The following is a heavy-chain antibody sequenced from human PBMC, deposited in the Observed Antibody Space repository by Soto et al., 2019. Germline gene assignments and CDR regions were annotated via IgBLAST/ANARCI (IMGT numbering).Heavy chain of an antibody. CDR1: GGSISSYY. V-gene: IGHV4-59*01. D-gene: IGHD3-3*01. CDR2: IYYSGST. CDR3: ARAGEFLEWLLSSDYYGMDV. J-gene: IGHJ6*02. Sequence: SETLSLTCTVSGGSISSYYWSWIRQPPGKGLEWIGYIYYSGSTNYNPSLKSRVTISVDTSKNQFSLKLSSVTAADTAVYYCARAGEFLEWLLSSDYYGMDVWGQGTTVTVYS.